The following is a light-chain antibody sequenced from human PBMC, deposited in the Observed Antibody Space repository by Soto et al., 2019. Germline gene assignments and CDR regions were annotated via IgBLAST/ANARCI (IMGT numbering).Light chain of an antibody. Sequence: QSALTQPASVSGSPGQSITISCTGTSSVVGGYKYVSWYQQHPGKAPKLMIYEVSNRPSGVSDRFSGSKSGNTASLTISGLQAEDEADYYCSSYTSSSTLVFGGGTKLTVL. CDR1: SSVVGGYKY. CDR2: EVS. V-gene: IGLV2-14*01. J-gene: IGLJ2*01. CDR3: SSYTSSSTLV.